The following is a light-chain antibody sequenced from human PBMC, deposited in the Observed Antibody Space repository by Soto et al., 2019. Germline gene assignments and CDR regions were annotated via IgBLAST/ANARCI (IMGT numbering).Light chain of an antibody. CDR3: QTWGTGIHV. CDR1: SGHSSYA. J-gene: IGLJ7*01. V-gene: IGLV4-69*01. Sequence: QLVLTQSPSASASLGASVKLTCTLSSGHSSYAIAWHQQQSEKGPRYLMKLNSDGSHSKGDGIPDRFSGSSSGAERYLIISSLQSEDEADYYCQTWGTGIHVFGTGTQLTVL. CDR2: LNSDGSH.